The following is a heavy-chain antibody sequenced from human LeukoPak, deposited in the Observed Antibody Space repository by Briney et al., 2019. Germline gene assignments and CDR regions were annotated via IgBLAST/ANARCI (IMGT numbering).Heavy chain of an antibody. CDR3: AREQGSWTDY. V-gene: IGHV3-21*01. CDR1: GFTFSSYS. CDR2: ISSSSSYI. Sequence: GGSLTLSCAASGFTFSSYSMHWVRQAPGKGLEGVSSISSSSSYIYYADSVKGRFTISRDNAKNPLYLQMNSLRAEDTAVYYCAREQGSWTDYWGQGTLVTVSS. D-gene: IGHD6-13*01. J-gene: IGHJ4*02.